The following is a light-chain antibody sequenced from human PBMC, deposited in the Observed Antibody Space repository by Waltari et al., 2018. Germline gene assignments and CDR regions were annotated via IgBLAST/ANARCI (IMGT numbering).Light chain of an antibody. J-gene: IGKJ1*01. Sequence: EIVMPQSPAILSVSPGDRGTLSCRASQSVSSNLAWYQQKPGQAPRLLFYGASSRATGIPARFSGSGSGTEFTLTISSLQSEDFAVYYCQQYNTWPWTFGQGTKVEI. CDR1: QSVSSN. CDR2: GAS. CDR3: QQYNTWPWT. V-gene: IGKV3D-15*01.